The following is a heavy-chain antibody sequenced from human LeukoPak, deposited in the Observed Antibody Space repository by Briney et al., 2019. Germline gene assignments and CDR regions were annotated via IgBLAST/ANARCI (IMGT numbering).Heavy chain of an antibody. CDR1: GGSFSGYY. D-gene: IGHD4-17*01. CDR3: ARGPYGDYAPRTFQH. Sequence: PSETLSLTCAVYGGSFSGYYWSWIRQPPGKGLEWIGEINHSGSTNYNPSLKSRVTISVDTSKNQFSLKLSSATAADTAVYYRARGPYGDYAPRTFQHWGQGTLVTVSS. V-gene: IGHV4-34*01. J-gene: IGHJ1*01. CDR2: INHSGST.